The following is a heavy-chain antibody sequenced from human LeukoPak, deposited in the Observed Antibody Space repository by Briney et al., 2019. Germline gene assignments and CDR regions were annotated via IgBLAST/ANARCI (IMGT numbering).Heavy chain of an antibody. D-gene: IGHD3-22*01. CDR2: ISGSGGST. V-gene: IGHV3-23*01. J-gene: IGHJ4*02. CDR1: GFTFSSYG. CDR3: ARESMGLYYYDSSGPFDY. Sequence: AGGSLRLSCAASGFTFSSYGMSWVRQAPGKGLEWVSAISGSGGSTYYADSVKGRFTISRDNAKNSLYLQMNSLRAEDTAVYYCARESMGLYYYDSSGPFDYWGQGTLVTVSS.